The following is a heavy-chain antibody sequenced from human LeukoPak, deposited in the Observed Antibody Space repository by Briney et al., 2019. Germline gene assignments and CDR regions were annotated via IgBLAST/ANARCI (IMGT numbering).Heavy chain of an antibody. Sequence: GGSLRLSCAVSGFSFTNFWMSWVRQAPGRGLEWVANIHPEGNEKYHVESVKGRFTISRDNTKNLLFLQMNGLRVEDTAVYYCARGDAFSGDHWGQGTLITVSS. J-gene: IGHJ4*02. CDR3: ARGDAFSGDH. CDR2: IHPEGNEK. V-gene: IGHV3-7*04. CDR1: GFSFTNFW.